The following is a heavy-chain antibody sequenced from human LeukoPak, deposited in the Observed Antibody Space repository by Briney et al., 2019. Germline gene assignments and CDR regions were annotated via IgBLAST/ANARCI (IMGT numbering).Heavy chain of an antibody. CDR2: VYYTGTT. Sequence: SETLSLTCALPGGSMKNYYWRWLRQPLGKGLEWLGYVYYTGTTSYNPSLKSRVTISVETSKNQFSLTLNSVTAADTAVYHCARQSDPYYHYGLDFCGQGTTVIVSS. V-gene: IGHV4-59*01. CDR3: ARQSDPYYHYGLDF. CDR1: GGSMKNYY. J-gene: IGHJ6*02.